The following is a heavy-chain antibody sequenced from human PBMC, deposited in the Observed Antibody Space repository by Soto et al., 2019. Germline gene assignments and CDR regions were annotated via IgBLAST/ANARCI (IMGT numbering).Heavy chain of an antibody. Sequence: SVKVSCKASGGTFSSYTISWVRQAPGQGLEWMGRIIPILGIANYAQKFQGRVTITADKSTSTAYMELSSLRSEDTAVYYCARDLGSGDTAYPWLDPWGQGTLVT. CDR1: GGTFSSYT. V-gene: IGHV1-69*02. CDR3: ARDLGSGDTAYPWLDP. D-gene: IGHD5-12*01. J-gene: IGHJ5*02. CDR2: IIPILGIA.